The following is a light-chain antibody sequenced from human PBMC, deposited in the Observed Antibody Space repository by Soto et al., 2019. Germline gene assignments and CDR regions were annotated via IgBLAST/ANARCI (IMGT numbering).Light chain of an antibody. J-gene: IGLJ1*01. V-gene: IGLV2-14*01. Sequence: HSVLTQPASVSGSPGQSITISCTGTSSDVGGYNYVSWYQQHPGKAPKLMIYDVSNRPSGVSNRFSGSKSGNTASLTISGLQAEDEAAYYCSSYTSSNHYVFGTGTKVTVL. CDR3: SSYTSSNHYV. CDR1: SSDVGGYNY. CDR2: DVS.